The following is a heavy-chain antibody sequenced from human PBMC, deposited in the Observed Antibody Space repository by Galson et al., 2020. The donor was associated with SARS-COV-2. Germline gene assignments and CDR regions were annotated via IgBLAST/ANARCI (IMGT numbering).Heavy chain of an antibody. CDR2: ITTGGNT. J-gene: IGHJ6*03. CDR3: ARGHRGVVPSPVLGLGPFYSYYYMDV. V-gene: IGHV4-34*01. Sequence: SETLSLTCAVYGGSFSGYSWTWIRQPPGKGLEWIGEITTGGNTNYSPSLRSRVTVSADPSKHQFSLKVRSVTAADTALYYCARGHRGVVPSPVLGLGPFYSYYYMDVWAKGTPVAVSS. CDR1: GGSFSGYS. D-gene: IGHD3-10*01.